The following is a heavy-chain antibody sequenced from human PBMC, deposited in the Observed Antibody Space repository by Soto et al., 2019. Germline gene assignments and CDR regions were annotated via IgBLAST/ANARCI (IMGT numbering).Heavy chain of an antibody. CDR2: IKQDGSET. D-gene: IGHD3-22*01. J-gene: IGHJ1*01. V-gene: IGHV3-7*01. Sequence: EVQLVASGGDLVRPGGSLRLSCATSGFTFSAYWINWVRQAPGKGLEWVAHIKQDGSETYYLDSVKGRFTISRDNAKNSLYLQMNSLRDEDTAVYYCARDKDYDSSGYGEYFQHWGQGTLVTVSS. CDR3: ARDKDYDSSGYGEYFQH. CDR1: GFTFSAYW.